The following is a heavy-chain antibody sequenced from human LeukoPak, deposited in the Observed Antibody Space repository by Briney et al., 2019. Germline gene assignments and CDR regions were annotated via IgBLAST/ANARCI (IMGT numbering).Heavy chain of an antibody. J-gene: IGHJ4*02. CDR1: GFTFSSYA. CDR2: ISGSGGST. D-gene: IGHD6-19*01. V-gene: IGHV3-23*01. CDR3: AKDSDSSGWYPSDY. Sequence: GGSLRLPCAASGFTFSSYAMSWVRQAPGKGLEWVSAISGSGGSTYYADSVKGRFTISRDNSKSTLYLQMNSLRAEDTAVYYCAKDSDSSGWYPSDYWGQGTLVTVSS.